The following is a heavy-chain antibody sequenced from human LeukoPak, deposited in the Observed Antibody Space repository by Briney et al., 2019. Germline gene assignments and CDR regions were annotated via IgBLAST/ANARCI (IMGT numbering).Heavy chain of an antibody. V-gene: IGHV3-48*02. Sequence: GGSLRLSCAASNFVFSNYSMNWVRRAPGRGLEWISYISSTSTVIYYAASLKGRFTISRDNAKNSLYLQINSLRDEDTAVYYCARTASGWYYFDYWGQGTLVTVSS. CDR2: ISSTSTVI. CDR1: NFVFSNYS. J-gene: IGHJ4*02. CDR3: ARTASGWYYFDY. D-gene: IGHD6-19*01.